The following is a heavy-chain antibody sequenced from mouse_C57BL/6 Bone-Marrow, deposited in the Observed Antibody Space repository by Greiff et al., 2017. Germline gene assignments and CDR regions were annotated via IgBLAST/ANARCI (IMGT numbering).Heavy chain of an antibody. CDR3: ARDDYYGSSYWYFDV. V-gene: IGHV1-52*01. CDR1: GYTFTSYW. Sequence: QVQLQQPGAELVRPGSSVKLSCKASGYTFTSYWMHWVKQRPIQGLEWIGNIDPSDSETHYNQKFKDKATLTVDKSSSTVYMQISSLTSEDSAVYYCARDDYYGSSYWYFDVWGTGTTVTVSS. D-gene: IGHD1-1*01. J-gene: IGHJ1*03. CDR2: IDPSDSET.